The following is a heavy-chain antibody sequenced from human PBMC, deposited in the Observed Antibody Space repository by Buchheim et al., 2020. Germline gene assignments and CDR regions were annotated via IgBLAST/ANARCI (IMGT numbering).Heavy chain of an antibody. CDR3: TTDIVGPSGWSHDH. J-gene: IGHJ4*02. D-gene: IGHD6-19*01. V-gene: IGHV3-48*01. CDR1: GLTFSNYA. Sequence: EVQLLDSGGGLVQPGGSLRLSCAASGLTFSNYAMSWVRQAPGKGLEWVSFIDESGSPTYYADSVKGRFIVSRDNAKNLLYLQMNSLRADDTAVYYCTTDIVGPSGWSHDHWGQGA. CDR2: IDESGSPT.